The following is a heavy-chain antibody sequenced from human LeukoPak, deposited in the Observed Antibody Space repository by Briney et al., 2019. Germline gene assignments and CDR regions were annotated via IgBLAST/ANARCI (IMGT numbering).Heavy chain of an antibody. D-gene: IGHD2-2*01. J-gene: IGHJ4*02. CDR2: ISANNGET. Sequence: ASVTVSCKASGYTFTNYGISWARQAPGQGLEWRAWISANNGETRYAQNLQGRLTMTTDTSTSTAYMELRSLRPDDTAVYYCARVPPSAHQLLSSDYWGQGTQVTVSS. V-gene: IGHV1-18*04. CDR1: GYTFTNYG. CDR3: ARVPPSAHQLLSSDY.